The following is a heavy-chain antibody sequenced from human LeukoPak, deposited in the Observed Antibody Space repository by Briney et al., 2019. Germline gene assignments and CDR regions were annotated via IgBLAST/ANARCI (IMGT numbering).Heavy chain of an antibody. CDR1: GVSFSGYY. J-gene: IGHJ4*02. V-gene: IGHV4-34*01. CDR2: INHSGST. CDR3: AGGQGYCSSTSCYWSY. D-gene: IGHD2-2*01. Sequence: SETLSLTCAVYGVSFSGYYWSWLRQPPGKGLEGVGEINHSGSTNYNPSLKSRVIISVDTSKNHFSLKLSSVTAADTAVYYCAGGQGYCSSTSCYWSYWGQGTLVTVSS.